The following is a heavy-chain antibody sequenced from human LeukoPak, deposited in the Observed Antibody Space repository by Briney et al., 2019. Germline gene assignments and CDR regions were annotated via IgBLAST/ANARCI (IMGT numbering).Heavy chain of an antibody. D-gene: IGHD6-19*01. CDR2: IYTSGST. Sequence: SETLSLTCTVSGGSIGSYYWSWMRQPAGKGLEWIGRIYTSGSTNYNPSLKSRVSMSVDTSKNQVSLKLSSVTAADTAVYYCARDQSAAGYWYFDLWGRGTLVSVSS. CDR3: ARDQSAAGYWYFDL. V-gene: IGHV4-4*07. CDR1: GGSIGSYY. J-gene: IGHJ2*01.